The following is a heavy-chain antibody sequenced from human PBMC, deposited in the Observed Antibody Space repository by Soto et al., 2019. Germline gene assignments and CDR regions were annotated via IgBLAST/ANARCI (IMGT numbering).Heavy chain of an antibody. Sequence: SETLSLTCAVYGGSFSGYYWSWIRQPPGKGLEWIGEINHSGSTNYNPPLKSRVTISVDTSKNQFSLKLSSVTAADTAVYYCAREEGQYYYGSGSYYKAPPYWGQGTLVTVSS. CDR1: GGSFSGYY. D-gene: IGHD3-10*01. J-gene: IGHJ4*02. V-gene: IGHV4-34*01. CDR2: INHSGST. CDR3: AREEGQYYYGSGSYYKAPPY.